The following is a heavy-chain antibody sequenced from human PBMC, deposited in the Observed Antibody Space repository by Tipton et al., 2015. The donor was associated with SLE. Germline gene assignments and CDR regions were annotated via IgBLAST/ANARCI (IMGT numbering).Heavy chain of an antibody. CDR1: GGSIRSDDYY. J-gene: IGHJ4*02. D-gene: IGHD6-13*01. V-gene: IGHV4-61*08. CDR3: ARGGAAAGTLDY. CDR2: IYYSGST. Sequence: LSLTCTVSGGSIRSDDYYWTWIRQHPGKGLEWIGYIYYSGSTNYNPSLKSRVTISVDTSKKQVSLKLSSVTAADTAVYYCARGGAAAGTLDYWGQGTLVTVSS.